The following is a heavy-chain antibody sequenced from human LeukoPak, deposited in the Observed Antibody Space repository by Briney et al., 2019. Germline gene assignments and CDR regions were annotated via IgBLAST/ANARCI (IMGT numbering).Heavy chain of an antibody. Sequence: SETLSLTCTVSGGSISSYYWSWIRQPPGKGLEWIGYIYYSGSTNYNPSLKSRVTISVDTSKNQFSLKLSSVTAADTAVYYCARHSSSYSRSWHYFDYWGQGTLVTVSS. CDR1: GGSISSYY. D-gene: IGHD6-13*01. J-gene: IGHJ4*02. CDR2: IYYSGST. V-gene: IGHV4-59*08. CDR3: ARHSSSYSRSWHYFDY.